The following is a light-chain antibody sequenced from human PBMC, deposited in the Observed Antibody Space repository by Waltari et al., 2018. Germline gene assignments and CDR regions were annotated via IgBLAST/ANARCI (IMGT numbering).Light chain of an antibody. V-gene: IGKV1-5*01. J-gene: IGKJ1*01. Sequence: DIQMTQSPSTLSASVGYIVTITCRASQSVTRYLAWYQQKPGKAPKVLIWDVSSLERGVPSRFSGSGSGTEFTLTISSLQPDDFATYYCQQYDRYSAWTFGQGTKVEIK. CDR1: QSVTRY. CDR3: QQYDRYSAWT. CDR2: DVS.